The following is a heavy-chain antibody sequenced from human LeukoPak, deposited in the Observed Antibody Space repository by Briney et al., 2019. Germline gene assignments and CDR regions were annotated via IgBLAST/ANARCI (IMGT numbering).Heavy chain of an antibody. CDR1: GGSLGGNY. V-gene: IGHV4-34*01. Sequence: SETLSLTCAVHGGSLGGNYWSWIRQPPGKGLEWIGQGTHDGVTTYNPSLKSRVTISVDTPRNQVSLKVTSLTAADTAVYYCARGLNILDYWGQGSLVTVSS. J-gene: IGHJ4*02. CDR3: ARGLNILDY. CDR2: GTHDGVT.